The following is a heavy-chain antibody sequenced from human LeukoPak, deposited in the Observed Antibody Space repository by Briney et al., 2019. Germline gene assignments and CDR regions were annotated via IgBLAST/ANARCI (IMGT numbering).Heavy chain of an antibody. CDR1: GFTFSSYS. V-gene: IGHV3-48*01. Sequence: GGSLRLSCAASGFTFSSYSMNWVRQAPGKGLEWVSYISSSSTIYYADSVKGRFTISRDNAKNSLYLQMNSLRAEDTAVYYCARDLSSGSWGQGTLVTVSS. J-gene: IGHJ5*02. CDR2: ISSSSTI. D-gene: IGHD2/OR15-2a*01. CDR3: ARDLSSGS.